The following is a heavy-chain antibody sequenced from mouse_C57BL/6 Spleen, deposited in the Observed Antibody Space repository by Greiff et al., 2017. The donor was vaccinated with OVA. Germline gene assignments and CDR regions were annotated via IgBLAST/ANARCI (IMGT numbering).Heavy chain of an antibody. V-gene: IGHV1-64*01. CDR1: GYTFTSYW. J-gene: IGHJ1*03. CDR2: IHPNSGST. D-gene: IGHD2-4*01. Sequence: VQLQQPGAELVKPGASVKLSCKASGYTFTSYWMHWVKQRPGQGLEWIGMIHPNSGSTNYNEKFKSKATLTVDKSSSTAYMQLSSLTSEDSAVYYCARWDYDGGFDVWGTGTTVTVSS. CDR3: ARWDYDGGFDV.